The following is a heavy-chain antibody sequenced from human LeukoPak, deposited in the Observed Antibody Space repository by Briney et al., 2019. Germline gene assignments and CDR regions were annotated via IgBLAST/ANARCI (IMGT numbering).Heavy chain of an antibody. D-gene: IGHD3-3*01. J-gene: IGHJ4*02. CDR1: GYSISSGYY. CDR3: AGSGYSTFDY. V-gene: IGHV4-38-2*01. Sequence: SETLSLTCAVSGYSISSGYYWGWIRQPPGKGLEWIGSLYRTDSTYYSPSLKSRVTISIDTSKNQFSLKLGSVTAADTAVYYCAGSGYSTFDYWGQGTLVTVSS. CDR2: LYRTDST.